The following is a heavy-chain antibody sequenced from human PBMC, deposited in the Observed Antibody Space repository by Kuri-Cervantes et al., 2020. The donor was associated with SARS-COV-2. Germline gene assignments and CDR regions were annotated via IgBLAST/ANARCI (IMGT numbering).Heavy chain of an antibody. Sequence: GWSLRLSCAASGFTFSSYAMHWVRQAPGKGLEWVAVISYDGSKKYYAESVKGRFTISRDNSKNMVYLQMDSLRAEDTAVYYCAKSGLGYCSGEDCYIHWGQGTLVTVSS. CDR3: AKSGLGYCSGEDCYIH. CDR1: GFTFSSYA. D-gene: IGHD2-15*01. CDR2: ISYDGSKK. V-gene: IGHV3-30*04. J-gene: IGHJ4*02.